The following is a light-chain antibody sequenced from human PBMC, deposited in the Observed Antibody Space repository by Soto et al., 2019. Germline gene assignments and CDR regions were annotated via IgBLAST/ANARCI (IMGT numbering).Light chain of an antibody. Sequence: DIPLTQSPSFLSASVEDRVTISCRASYGISRSLAWYQQEPGKPPKLLIYDSSTLQTVVPSRFTGSGSGRKFTLTISGLQFGDVATYFCQQLSHYPYTFGQGNKLEI. CDR1: YGISRS. CDR3: QQLSHYPYT. V-gene: IGKV1-9*01. CDR2: DSS. J-gene: IGKJ2*01.